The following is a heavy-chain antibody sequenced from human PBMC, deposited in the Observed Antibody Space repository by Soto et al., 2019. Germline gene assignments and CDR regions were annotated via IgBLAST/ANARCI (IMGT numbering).Heavy chain of an antibody. CDR3: ATSWPGRDGYNFGY. J-gene: IGHJ4*02. Sequence: SVKVSCKASGGTFSSYAISWVRQAPGQGLEWMGGIIPIFGTANYAQKFQGRVTITADESTSTAYMELSSLRSEDTAVYYCATSWPGRDGYNFGYWGQGTLVTVSS. D-gene: IGHD3-10*01. V-gene: IGHV1-69*13. CDR1: GGTFSSYA. CDR2: IIPIFGTA.